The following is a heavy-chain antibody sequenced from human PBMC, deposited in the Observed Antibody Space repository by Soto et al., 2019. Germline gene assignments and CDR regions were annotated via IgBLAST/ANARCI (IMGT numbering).Heavy chain of an antibody. Sequence: EVQLVESGGGLVQPGGSLRLSCAASGFTFSSYSMNWVRQAPGKGLEWVSYISSSSSTIYYADSVKGRFTISRDNAKNSLYLQINSLRAADTAVYYCARRPRSVVVVAATHYYYYYMDVWGKGTTVTVSS. CDR2: ISSSSSTI. J-gene: IGHJ6*03. D-gene: IGHD2-15*01. CDR1: GFTFSSYS. CDR3: ARRPRSVVVVAATHYYYYYMDV. V-gene: IGHV3-48*04.